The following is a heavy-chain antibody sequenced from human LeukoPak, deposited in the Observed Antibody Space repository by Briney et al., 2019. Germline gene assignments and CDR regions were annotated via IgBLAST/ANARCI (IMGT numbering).Heavy chain of an antibody. Sequence: GGSLRLSCAASGFTLSSYAMSWVRQAPGGGLEWVSVIYTGGSTQYADSVKGRFSISRDNSKNTLYLQMSSLRAEDTAVYYCARAAYLSAMDVWGQGTTVTVSS. J-gene: IGHJ6*02. CDR1: GFTLSSYA. CDR3: ARAAYLSAMDV. D-gene: IGHD2-21*01. V-gene: IGHV3-66*01. CDR2: IYTGGST.